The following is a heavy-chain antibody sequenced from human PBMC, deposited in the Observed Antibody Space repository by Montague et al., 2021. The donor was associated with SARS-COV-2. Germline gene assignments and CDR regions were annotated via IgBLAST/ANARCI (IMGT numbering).Heavy chain of an antibody. V-gene: IGHV4-59*08. CDR1: DGSISHYY. Sequence: SETLSLTCTVSDGSISHYYWNWIRQPPGKGLEWIGYIHFSGSTNYNPSXXSRVAISLDSSENQFSLKLSSMTAADTAVYYCARQHGRGFVVTGFETYFDYWGQGSLVIVSS. CDR2: IHFSGST. D-gene: IGHD2-15*01. J-gene: IGHJ4*02. CDR3: ARQHGRGFVVTGFETYFDY.